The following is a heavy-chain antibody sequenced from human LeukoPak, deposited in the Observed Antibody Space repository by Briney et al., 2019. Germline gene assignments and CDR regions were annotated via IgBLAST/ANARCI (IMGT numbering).Heavy chain of an antibody. V-gene: IGHV4-61*02. CDR3: ARGKTIFGVVIIHHAFDI. CDR2: IYTSGST. D-gene: IGHD3-3*01. CDR1: GGSISSGSYY. J-gene: IGHJ3*02. Sequence: PSQTLSLTCAVSGGSISSGSYYWSWIRQPAGKGLEWIGRIYTSGSTNYNPSLKSRVTISVDTSKNQFPLKLSSVTAADTAVYYCARGKTIFGVVIIHHAFDIWGQGTMVTVSS.